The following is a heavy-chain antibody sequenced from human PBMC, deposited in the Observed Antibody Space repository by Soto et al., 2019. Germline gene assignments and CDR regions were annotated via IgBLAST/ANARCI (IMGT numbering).Heavy chain of an antibody. CDR1: GGSISSYY. J-gene: IGHJ5*01. D-gene: IGHD2-8*01. CDR3: ARGSRMVYARVWFDS. Sequence: KSSETLSLTCTVSGGSISSYYWSWIRQPPGKGLEWIGYIYYSGSTNYNPSLKSRVTISVDTSKNQFSLKLSSVTAADTAVYYCARGSRMVYARVWFDSWGQGTLVTVSS. V-gene: IGHV4-59*01. CDR2: IYYSGST.